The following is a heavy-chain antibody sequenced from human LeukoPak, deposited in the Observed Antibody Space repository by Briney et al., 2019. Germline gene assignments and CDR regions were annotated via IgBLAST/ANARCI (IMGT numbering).Heavy chain of an antibody. CDR1: GFTFSSYA. V-gene: IGHV3-30-3*01. J-gene: IGHJ4*02. D-gene: IGHD3-10*01. CDR3: AKGRKAYYYGSGSPLDY. CDR2: ISYDGSNK. Sequence: PGGSLRLSCAASGFTFSSYAMHWVRQAPGKGLEWVAVISYDGSNKYYADSVKGRFTISRDNSKNTLYLQMNSLRAEDTAVYYCAKGRKAYYYGSGSPLDYWGQGTLVTVSS.